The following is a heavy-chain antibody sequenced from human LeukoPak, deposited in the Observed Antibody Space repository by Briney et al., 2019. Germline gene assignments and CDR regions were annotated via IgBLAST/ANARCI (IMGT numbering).Heavy chain of an antibody. D-gene: IGHD6-19*01. V-gene: IGHV3-7*01. CDR3: ARVSGWYGDRFDY. Sequence: GGSLRLSCAASGFTFSSYWMSWVRQAPGNGLEWVANIKQDGSEKYYVDSVKGRFTISRDNAKNSLYLQMNSLRAEDTAVYYCARVSGWYGDRFDYWGQGTLVTVSS. J-gene: IGHJ4*02. CDR1: GFTFSSYW. CDR2: IKQDGSEK.